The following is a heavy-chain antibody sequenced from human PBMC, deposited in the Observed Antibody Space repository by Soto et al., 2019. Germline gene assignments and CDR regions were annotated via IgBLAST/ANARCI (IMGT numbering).Heavy chain of an antibody. CDR3: ARDLDYGGNSDWFDP. V-gene: IGHV5-51*01. J-gene: IGHJ5*02. Sequence: PGESLKISCKGSGFSFTSQWIAWVRQMPGKGLEWMGTVYPSDSHTRYSPSFQGQVTISADKSISTAYLQWSSLKASDTAMYYCARDLDYGGNSDWFDPWGHGTLVTVSS. CDR1: GFSFTSQW. D-gene: IGHD4-17*01. CDR2: VYPSDSHT.